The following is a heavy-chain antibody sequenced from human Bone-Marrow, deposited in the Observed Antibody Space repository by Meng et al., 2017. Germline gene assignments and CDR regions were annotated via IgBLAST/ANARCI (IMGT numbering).Heavy chain of an antibody. V-gene: IGHV3-74*01. CDR2: SKNDGSST. J-gene: IGHJ4*02. CDR3: GTFRALDY. CDR1: GITFRNYW. Sequence: SWAASGITFRNYWMHWGRHVPGEGMEWASRSKNDGSSTSYADCVKGRFTISTDSAQNTLYLQMNSLTAEDTAVYYCGTFRALDYWGQGTLVTVSS.